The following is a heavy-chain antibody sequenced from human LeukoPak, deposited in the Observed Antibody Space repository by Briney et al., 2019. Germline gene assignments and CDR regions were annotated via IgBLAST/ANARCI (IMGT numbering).Heavy chain of an antibody. D-gene: IGHD3-3*01. Sequence: SVKVSCKASGGTFSSYAISWVRQAPGQGLEWMGGIIPIFGTANYAQKFQGRVTITADESTSTAYMELSSLRSEDTAVYYCASVLRFLEWLLPDYWGQGTLVTVSS. J-gene: IGHJ4*02. CDR1: GGTFSSYA. CDR2: IIPIFGTA. V-gene: IGHV1-69*13. CDR3: ASVLRFLEWLLPDY.